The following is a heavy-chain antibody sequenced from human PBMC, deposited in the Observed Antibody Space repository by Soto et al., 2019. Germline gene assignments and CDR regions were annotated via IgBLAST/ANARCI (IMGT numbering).Heavy chain of an antibody. CDR2: IKSNLDGGTT. J-gene: IGHJ4*02. CDR3: ATARRQTNYGWSKTFEF. CDR1: GLALTSDW. V-gene: IGHV3-15*07. Sequence: QLVESVGGLVEPGGSLRLSCTASGLALTSDWLSWVRQVPGKGLEWLGLIKSNLDGGTTDYAAPLKGRIRISRDDSRNTVYLQMDRLNSEDTAFYYCATARRQTNYGWSKTFEFWGQGTLVTVSS. D-gene: IGHD3-16*01.